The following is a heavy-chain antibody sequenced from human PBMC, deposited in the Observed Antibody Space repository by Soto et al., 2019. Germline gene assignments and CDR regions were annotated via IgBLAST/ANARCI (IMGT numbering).Heavy chain of an antibody. CDR3: AAGDRSDTGDH. V-gene: IGHV1-69*01. CDR1: GDTLSTHG. D-gene: IGHD5-18*01. J-gene: IGHJ4*02. Sequence: QVQLVQSGAEVKKPGSSVKVSCKASGDTLSTHGISWVRQAPGQGLEWMGGTIPIIGRTDYAEKFQGRVTITADESTTTSYMELSSLRPDDTAVYYCAAGDRSDTGDHWGQGTLVTVSS. CDR2: TIPIIGRT.